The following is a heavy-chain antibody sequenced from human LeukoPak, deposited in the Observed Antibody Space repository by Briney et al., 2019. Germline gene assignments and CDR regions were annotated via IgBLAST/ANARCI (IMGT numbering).Heavy chain of an antibody. V-gene: IGHV4-39*07. CDR2: IYYSGST. D-gene: IGHD4-17*01. Sequence: TSSETLSLTCTVSGGSISSSSYYWGWIRQPPGKGLEWIGSIYYSGSTYYNPSLKSRVTISVDTSKNQFSLKLSSVTAADTAVYYCAREEFDYGDYVLGLTPNWFDPWGQGTLVTVSS. CDR1: GGSISSSSYY. J-gene: IGHJ5*02. CDR3: AREEFDYGDYVLGLTPNWFDP.